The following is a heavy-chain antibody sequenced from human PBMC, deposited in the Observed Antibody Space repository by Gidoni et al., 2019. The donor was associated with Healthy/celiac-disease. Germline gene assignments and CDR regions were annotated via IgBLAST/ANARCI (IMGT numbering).Heavy chain of an antibody. CDR1: GFTFSSYS. J-gene: IGHJ3*02. CDR3: ARDRGEYSSSSGAFDI. CDR2: ISSSSSYI. V-gene: IGHV3-21*01. Sequence: EVQLVESGGGLVKPGGSLRLSCAASGFTFSSYSMNWVRQAPGKGLEWVSSISSSSSYIYYADSVKGRFTISRDNAKNSLYLQMNSLRAEDTAVYYCARDRGEYSSSSGAFDIWGQGTMVTVSS. D-gene: IGHD6-6*01.